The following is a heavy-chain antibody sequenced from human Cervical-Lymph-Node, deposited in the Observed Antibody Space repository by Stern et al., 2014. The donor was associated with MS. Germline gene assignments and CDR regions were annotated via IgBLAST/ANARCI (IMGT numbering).Heavy chain of an antibody. D-gene: IGHD1-26*01. CDR1: GDTFTTSW. V-gene: IGHV5-51*01. J-gene: IGHJ4*02. CDR2: SLPDYSDT. Sequence: VQLVESGAEMRQPGESLKISCKPSGDTFTTSWIGWGRQKPGKGLAWMGTSLPDYSDTIYTPSFQCQVTISADKSISTAYLQWSSLEASDSAMYYCMRLRDIVGPIHYWGQGTLVTVSS. CDR3: MRLRDIVGPIHY.